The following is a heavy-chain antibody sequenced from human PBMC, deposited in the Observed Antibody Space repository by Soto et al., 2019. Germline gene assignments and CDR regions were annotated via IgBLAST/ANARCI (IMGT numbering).Heavy chain of an antibody. J-gene: IGHJ5*02. CDR2: MNPNSGNT. V-gene: IGHV1-8*01. D-gene: IGHD6-13*01. CDR3: AIYSSSWYWFDP. CDR1: GYTFTSYD. Sequence: ASVKVSCKASGYTFTSYDINWVRQATGQGLEWMGWMNPNSGNTGYAQKFQGRVTMTRNTSISTAYMELSSLRSGDTAVYYCAIYSSSWYWFDPWGQGTLVTASS.